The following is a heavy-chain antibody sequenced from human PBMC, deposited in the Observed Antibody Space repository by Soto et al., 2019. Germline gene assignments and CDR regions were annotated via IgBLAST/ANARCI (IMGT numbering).Heavy chain of an antibody. CDR2: ISGSGGST. V-gene: IGHV3-23*01. Sequence: PGGSLRLSCAASGFIFSSYAMSWVRQAPGKGLEWVSAISGSGGSTYYADSVKGRFTISRDNSKNTLYLQMNSLRAEDTAVYYCSKDSRYSYGYNFDYWGQGTLVTVSS. J-gene: IGHJ4*02. CDR3: SKDSRYSYGYNFDY. D-gene: IGHD5-18*01. CDR1: GFIFSSYA.